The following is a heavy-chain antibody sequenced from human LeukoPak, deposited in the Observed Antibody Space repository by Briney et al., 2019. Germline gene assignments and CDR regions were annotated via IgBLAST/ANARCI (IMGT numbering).Heavy chain of an antibody. CDR2: IIPIFGTA. D-gene: IGHD3-9*01. J-gene: IGHJ4*02. CDR1: GGTFSSYA. V-gene: IGHV1-69*05. Sequence: SVKVSCKASGGTFSSYAISWVRQAPGQGLEWMGGIIPIFGTANYAQKFQGRVTITTDESTSTAYMELSSLRSEDTAVYYCARPPNAVLRYFDWFRFDYWGQGTLVTVSS. CDR3: ARPPNAVLRYFDWFRFDY.